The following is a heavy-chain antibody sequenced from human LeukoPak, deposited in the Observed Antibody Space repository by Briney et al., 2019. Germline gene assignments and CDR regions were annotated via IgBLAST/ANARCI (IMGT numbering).Heavy chain of an antibody. CDR3: ARGGYCSSTCCYTGYYYYYGMDV. D-gene: IGHD2-2*02. Sequence: ASVKVSCKASGYTFTSYGISWVRQAPGQGLEWMGWISAYNGNTNYAQKLQGRVTMTTDTSTSTAYMELRSLRSDDTAVYYCARGGYCSSTCCYTGYYYYYGMDVWGQGTTVTVSS. V-gene: IGHV1-18*01. CDR1: GYTFTSYG. J-gene: IGHJ6*02. CDR2: ISAYNGNT.